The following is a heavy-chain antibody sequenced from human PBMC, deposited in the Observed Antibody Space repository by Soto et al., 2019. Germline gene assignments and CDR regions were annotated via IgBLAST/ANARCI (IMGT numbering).Heavy chain of an antibody. D-gene: IGHD3-22*01. CDR1: RGSISSGGYY. J-gene: IGHJ4*02. CDR2: IYYSGST. Sequence: SETLSLTCTVSRGSISSGGYYWSWIRQHPGKGLEWIGYIYYSGSTYYNPSLKSRVTISVDTSKNQFSLKLSSVTAADTAVYCCARNLFDSRGYPPEVWGQGILVTVSS. V-gene: IGHV4-31*03. CDR3: ARNLFDSRGYPPEV.